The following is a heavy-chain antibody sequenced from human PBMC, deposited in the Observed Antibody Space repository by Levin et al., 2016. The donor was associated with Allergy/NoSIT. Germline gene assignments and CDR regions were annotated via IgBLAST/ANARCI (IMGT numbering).Heavy chain of an antibody. D-gene: IGHD3-10*01. Sequence: SETLSLTCTVSGGSISSPYKWNWFRQTPGKGLEWFGFMDYTGHSNHNPSLKSRITISVDTSKNQFSLKLTSVTAADTAVYYCARAPYASGSFGWFDSWGQGILVTVSS. CDR1: GGSISSPYK. CDR3: ARAPYASGSFGWFDS. CDR2: MDYTGHS. J-gene: IGHJ5*01. V-gene: IGHV4-30-4*08.